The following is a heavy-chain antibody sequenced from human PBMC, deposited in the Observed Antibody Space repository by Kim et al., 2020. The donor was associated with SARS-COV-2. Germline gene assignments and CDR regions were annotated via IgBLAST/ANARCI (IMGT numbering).Heavy chain of an antibody. CDR2: INPNSGGT. CDR3: ARDRDGVVPYYGMDV. V-gene: IGHV1-2*02. Sequence: ASVKVSCKASGYTFTGYYMHWVRQAPGQGLEWMGWINPNSGGTNYAQKFQGRVTMTRDTSISTAYMELSRLRSDDTAVYYCARDRDGVVPYYGMDVWGQGTTVTVSS. D-gene: IGHD2-2*01. CDR1: GYTFTGYY. J-gene: IGHJ6*02.